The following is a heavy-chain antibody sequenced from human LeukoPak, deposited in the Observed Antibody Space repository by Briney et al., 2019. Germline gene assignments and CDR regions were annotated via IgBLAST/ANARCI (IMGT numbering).Heavy chain of an antibody. Sequence: ASVKVSCNGSGGTFSSYAISWVRPAPGQGLEWMGGIIPIFGTANYAQKFQGRVTITADESTSTAYMELSSLRSEDTAVYYCARVRQQLVAPFDYWGQGTLVTVSS. J-gene: IGHJ4*02. D-gene: IGHD6-13*01. CDR3: ARVRQQLVAPFDY. CDR1: GGTFSSYA. CDR2: IIPIFGTA. V-gene: IGHV1-69*01.